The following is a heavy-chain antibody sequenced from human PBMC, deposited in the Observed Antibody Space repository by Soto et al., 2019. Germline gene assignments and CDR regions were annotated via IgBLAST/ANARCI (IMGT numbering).Heavy chain of an antibody. D-gene: IGHD2-21*02. CDR2: INNSGST. V-gene: IGHV4-34*01. CDR1: GGSFSGYY. CDR3: AIVARVTPMSY. Sequence: QVQLQQWGAGLLKPSETLSLTCAVYGGSFSGYYWSWIRQPPGKGLEWIGEINNSGSTNYNPSLKSRATISVDTSKNQFSLKLSSVTAADTAVYYCAIVARVTPMSYWGQGTLVTVSS. J-gene: IGHJ4*02.